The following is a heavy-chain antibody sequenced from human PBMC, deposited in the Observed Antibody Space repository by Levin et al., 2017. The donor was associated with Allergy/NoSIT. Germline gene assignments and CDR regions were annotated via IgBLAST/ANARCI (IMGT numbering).Heavy chain of an antibody. CDR3: ARGQRSDYYDASGFYYVFDH. V-gene: IGHV4-34*01. D-gene: IGHD3-22*01. CDR1: GGSVNGYY. J-gene: IGHJ4*02. CDR2: INQSGTT. Sequence: SETLSLTCAVYGGSVNGYYWSWIRQPPGKGLEWIGEINQSGTTNYNPSIKSRVTMSIDTSTDQFSLRLSSVTAADTAVYYCARGQRSDYYDASGFYYVFDHWGQGTLVTVSS.